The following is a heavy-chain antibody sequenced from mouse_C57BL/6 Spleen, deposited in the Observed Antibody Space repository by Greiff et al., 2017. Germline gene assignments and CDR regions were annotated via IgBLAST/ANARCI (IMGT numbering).Heavy chain of an antibody. CDR3: TTATVVATRFAY. Sequence: VKLMESGAELVRPGASVKLSCTASGFNIKDYYMHWVKQRPEQGLEWIGRIDPEDGDTEYAPKFQGKATMTADTSSNTAYLQLSSLTSEDTAVYYCTTATVVATRFAYWGQGTLVTVSA. D-gene: IGHD1-1*01. CDR1: GFNIKDYY. V-gene: IGHV14-1*01. CDR2: IDPEDGDT. J-gene: IGHJ3*01.